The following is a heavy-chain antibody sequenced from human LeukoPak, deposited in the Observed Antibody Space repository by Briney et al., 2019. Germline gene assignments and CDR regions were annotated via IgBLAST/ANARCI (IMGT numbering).Heavy chain of an antibody. CDR1: GFTFSNYW. CDR3: ARDLKPMIVVVPDY. V-gene: IGHV3-74*01. Sequence: GGSLRLSCAASGFTFSNYWMHWVRQAPGKGLVWVSRINSDGRSTNYADSVKGRFTISRDNAKNSLYLQMNSLRAEDTAVYYCARDLKPMIVVVPDYWGQGTLVTVSS. D-gene: IGHD3-22*01. CDR2: INSDGRST. J-gene: IGHJ4*02.